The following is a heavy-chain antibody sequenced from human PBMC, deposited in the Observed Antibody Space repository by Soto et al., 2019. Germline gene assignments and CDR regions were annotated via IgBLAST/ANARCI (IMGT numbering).Heavy chain of an antibody. V-gene: IGHV3-30-3*01. CDR1: GFTFSSYA. CDR3: ARDPGWLRVADY. D-gene: IGHD5-12*01. Sequence: TGGSLRLSCAASGFTFSSYAMHWVRQAPGKGLEWVAVISYDGSNKYYADSVKGRFTISRDNSKNTLYLQMNSLRAEDTAVYYCARDPGWLRVADYWGQGTQVTVSS. J-gene: IGHJ4*02. CDR2: ISYDGSNK.